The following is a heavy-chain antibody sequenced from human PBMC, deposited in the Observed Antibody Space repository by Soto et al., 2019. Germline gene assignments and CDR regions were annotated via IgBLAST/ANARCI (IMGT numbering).Heavy chain of an antibody. CDR2: INPSGGST. D-gene: IGHD2-21*01. J-gene: IGHJ4*02. CDR3: ARNVNSGLDY. V-gene: IGHV1-46*01. Sequence: QVQLVQSGAEVQKPGASVRVSCKASGYTFTTYYIHWVRQAPGQGLEWMGFINPSGGSTSYAQKFQGRVIMTRDTSMSTVYMELTSLKSDDTAMYYCARNVNSGLDYWGQGTLVTVSS. CDR1: GYTFTTYY.